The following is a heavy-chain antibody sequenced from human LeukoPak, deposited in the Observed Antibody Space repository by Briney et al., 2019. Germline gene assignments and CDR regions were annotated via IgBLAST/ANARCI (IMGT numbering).Heavy chain of an antibody. J-gene: IGHJ4*02. D-gene: IGHD3-22*01. CDR2: IYPGDSDT. Sequence: GESLKISCTGSGYTFTRYCIAWVRHMPGKGLECMGIIYPGDSDTRYSPSFQGQVTISADKSISAAYLQWSSLKASDTAMYYCARSSGYYGYFDYWGQGTLVTVYS. CDR1: GYTFTRYC. CDR3: ARSSGYYGYFDY. V-gene: IGHV5-51*01.